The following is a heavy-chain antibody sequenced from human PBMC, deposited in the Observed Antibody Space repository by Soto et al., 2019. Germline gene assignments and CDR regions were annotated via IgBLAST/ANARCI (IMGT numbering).Heavy chain of an antibody. CDR3: AKVSPMGYFFDF. V-gene: IGHV3-30-3*01. CDR1: GFAFNTYS. CDR2: ISYVGSNK. J-gene: IGHJ4*02. Sequence: PGGSLRLSCAASGFAFNTYSMHWVRQAPGRGLEWVAVISYVGSNKFYADSVKGRFTISRDNSKNTLYLEMNSLRGEDTAVYYCAKVSPMGYFFDFWGQGTLVTVSS.